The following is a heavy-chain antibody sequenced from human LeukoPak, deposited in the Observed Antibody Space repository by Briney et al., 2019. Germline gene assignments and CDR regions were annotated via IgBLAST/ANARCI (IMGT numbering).Heavy chain of an antibody. J-gene: IGHJ4*02. CDR2: IFYSGST. Sequence: PSETLSLTCTVSGGSISTSSYYWGWIRQPPGKGLEWIGSIFYSGSTYYNPSLRSRVTLSVDTSKNQFSLRLRSVTAADTAVYYCVRRESTTYYYTTDYWGQGALVTVSS. D-gene: IGHD3-3*01. CDR3: VRRESTTYYYTTDY. CDR1: GGSISTSSYY. V-gene: IGHV4-39*01.